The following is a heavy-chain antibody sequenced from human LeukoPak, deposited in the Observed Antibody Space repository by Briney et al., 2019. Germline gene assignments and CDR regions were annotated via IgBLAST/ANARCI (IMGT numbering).Heavy chain of an antibody. J-gene: IGHJ1*01. CDR3: ARGYYYDDSGSVPNKYFQH. CDR2: INSNGGRT. Sequence: SGGSLRLSCSASGFIFNNYAMHWVRQAPGKGLEYVSAINSNGGRTYYADSVKGRFTISRDNSKNTLYLQMTSLRAEDTAVYYCARGYYYDDSGSVPNKYFQHWGQGTLVTVSS. D-gene: IGHD3-22*01. V-gene: IGHV3-64D*06. CDR1: GFIFNNYA.